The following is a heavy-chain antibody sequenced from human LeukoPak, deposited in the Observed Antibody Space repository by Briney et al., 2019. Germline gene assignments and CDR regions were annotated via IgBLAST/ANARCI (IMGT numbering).Heavy chain of an antibody. D-gene: IGHD3-9*01. CDR2: INLKSGGT. J-gene: IGHJ4*02. CDR1: GYTFTGYY. Sequence: GASVTVSCKASGYTFTGYYMHGVRRAPGQGLEGMGWINLKSGGTNYAGKFQGRVTMTRDTTTSTAYMDLSRLRSVDTAVYYCARSPHILTGENFDYWGQGTLVTVSS. CDR3: ARSPHILTGENFDY. V-gene: IGHV1-2*02.